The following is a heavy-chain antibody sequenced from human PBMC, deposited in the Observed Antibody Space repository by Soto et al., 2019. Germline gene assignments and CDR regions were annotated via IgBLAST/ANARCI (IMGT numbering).Heavy chain of an antibody. V-gene: IGHV4-30-2*01. Sequence: QLPLQESGSGLVKPSQTLSLTCAVSGASMSSGVYSWSWIRQPPGKGLEWIGYMYDTGSTYYNPSHKPRGTISANMSKNHLTLYLTSVTAADTALYYCASDRGTGSFYPTWSQGILVTVSS. CDR3: ASDRGTGSFYPT. CDR1: GASMSSGVYS. CDR2: MYDTGST. J-gene: IGHJ5*02. D-gene: IGHD3-10*01.